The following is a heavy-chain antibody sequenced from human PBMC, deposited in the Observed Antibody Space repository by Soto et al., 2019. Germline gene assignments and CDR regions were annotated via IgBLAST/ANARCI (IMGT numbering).Heavy chain of an antibody. CDR2: IYYSGST. Sequence: QVQLQESGPGLVKPSETLSLTCTVSGGSISSYYWSWIRQPPGKGLEWIGYIYYSGSTNYNPSLKSRVHITVDTSKTRFSLKLSSVTAADTAVYYCARRYGGNFDYWGQGTLVTVSS. CDR3: ARRYGGNFDY. D-gene: IGHD3-16*01. J-gene: IGHJ4*02. CDR1: GGSISSYY. V-gene: IGHV4-59*01.